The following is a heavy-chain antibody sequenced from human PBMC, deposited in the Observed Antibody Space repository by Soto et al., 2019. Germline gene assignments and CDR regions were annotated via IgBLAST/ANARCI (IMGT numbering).Heavy chain of an antibody. V-gene: IGHV3-43D*04. Sequence: PGGSLRLSCAASGFTFDDYAMHWVRQAPGKGLEWVSLISWDGGSTYYADSVKGRFTISRDNSKNSLYLQMNSLRAEDTALYYCAQDIGRPRIPKYTWFDPWGQGTLVTVSS. J-gene: IGHJ5*02. D-gene: IGHD2-21*01. CDR1: GFTFDDYA. CDR3: AQDIGRPRIPKYTWFDP. CDR2: ISWDGGST.